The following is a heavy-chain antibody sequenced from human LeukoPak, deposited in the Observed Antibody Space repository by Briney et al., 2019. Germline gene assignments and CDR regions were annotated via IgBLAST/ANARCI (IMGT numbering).Heavy chain of an antibody. CDR1: GGSFSGYY. J-gene: IGHJ6*03. D-gene: IGHD3-9*01. V-gene: IGHV4-34*01. Sequence: SETLSLTCAVYGGSFSGYYWSWIRQPPGKGLEWIGEINHSGSTNYNPSLKSRVTISVDASKNQFSLKLSSVTAADTAVYYCARVLGHYDILTGYPSGYYYYTDVWGKGTTVTVSS. CDR3: ARVLGHYDILTGYPSGYYYYTDV. CDR2: INHSGST.